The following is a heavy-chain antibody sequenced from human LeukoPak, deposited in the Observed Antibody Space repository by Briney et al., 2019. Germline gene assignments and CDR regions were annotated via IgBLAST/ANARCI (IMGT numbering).Heavy chain of an antibody. V-gene: IGHV3-30*04. D-gene: IGHD2-2*01. J-gene: IGHJ2*01. CDR1: GFTFSSYA. CDR3: ARGKGCSSTSGPGGYFDL. Sequence: GGSLRLSCAASGFTFSSYAMHWVRQAPGKGLEWVAVISYDGSNKYYADSVKGRFTISRDNSKNTLYLQMISLRTEETAVYYCARGKGCSSTSGPGGYFDLWGRGTLVTVSS. CDR2: ISYDGSNK.